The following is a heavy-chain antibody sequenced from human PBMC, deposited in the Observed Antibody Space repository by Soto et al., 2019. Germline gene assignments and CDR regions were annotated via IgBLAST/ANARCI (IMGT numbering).Heavy chain of an antibody. J-gene: IGHJ4*02. V-gene: IGHV3-23*01. D-gene: IGHD3-9*01. CDR3: AKDPXEGLGFDWLLDY. CDR1: GFTFSSYA. CDR2: ISGSGGST. Sequence: EVQLLESGGGLVQPGGSLRLSCAASGFTFSSYAMSWVRQAPGKGLEWVSAISGSGGSTYYADSVKGRFTXSRDNSKXXXXXXXXXXXXXXXXXXYXAKDPXEGLGFDWLLDYWGQGTLVTVSS.